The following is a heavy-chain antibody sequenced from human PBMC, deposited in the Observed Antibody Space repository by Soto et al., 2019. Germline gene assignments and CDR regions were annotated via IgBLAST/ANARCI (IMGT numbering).Heavy chain of an antibody. J-gene: IGHJ5*02. CDR1: GGSFSTYA. CDR2: IIPIFDSP. CDR3: SRGSECRGYCLKKFTWLDP. D-gene: IGHD2-15*01. V-gene: IGHV1-69*06. Sequence: LRASVKVSCKASGGSFSTYAFSWVRQAPGHGLEWMGGIIPIFDSPYYAQNFQGRVTFAADSSTCTFYMELSSLTPEDTAVYYFSRGSECRGYCLKKFTWLDPWGQGTLVTVSS.